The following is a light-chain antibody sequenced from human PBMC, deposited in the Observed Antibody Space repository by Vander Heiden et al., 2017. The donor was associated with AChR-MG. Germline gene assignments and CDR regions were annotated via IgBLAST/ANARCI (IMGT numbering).Light chain of an antibody. CDR3: AAWDDSLSGLDV. J-gene: IGLJ1*01. CDR2: RNN. Sequence: QPVLTQPPSASGTPGQRVTIAVFGCGANNVSNKVYWYQQLPGTAPKLLIYRNNQRRSGVPDRFSGSKSATTASLAISGLRSEDEADYYCAAWDDSLSGLDVFGTGTKVTVL. V-gene: IGLV1-47*01. CDR1: GANNVSNK.